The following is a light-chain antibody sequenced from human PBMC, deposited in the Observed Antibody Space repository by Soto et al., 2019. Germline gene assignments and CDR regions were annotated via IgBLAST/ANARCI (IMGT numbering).Light chain of an antibody. CDR2: EVT. CDR1: SGDVGGYDY. Sequence: QSVLTQPASVSGSPGQSIAISCTGTSGDVGGYDYVSWYQQHPDKAPKLMIYEVTKRPSWVSNRFSGSKSGNTASLTISGLQPEDEADYYCSSHTSGSTRVFGSGNNVTVL. J-gene: IGLJ1*01. V-gene: IGLV2-14*01. CDR3: SSHTSGSTRV.